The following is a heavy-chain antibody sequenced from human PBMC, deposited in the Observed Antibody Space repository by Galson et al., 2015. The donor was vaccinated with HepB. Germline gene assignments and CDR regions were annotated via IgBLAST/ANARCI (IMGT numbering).Heavy chain of an antibody. CDR2: ISAYNGNT. CDR3: AREKGIAAAGTGYYGMDV. J-gene: IGHJ6*02. Sequence: SVKVSCKASGYTFTSYGISWVRQAPGQGLEWMGWISAYNGNTNYAQKLQGRVTMTTDTSTSTAYMELRSLRSDDTAVYYCAREKGIAAAGTGYYGMDVWGQGTTVTVSS. CDR1: GYTFTSYG. D-gene: IGHD6-13*01. V-gene: IGHV1-18*04.